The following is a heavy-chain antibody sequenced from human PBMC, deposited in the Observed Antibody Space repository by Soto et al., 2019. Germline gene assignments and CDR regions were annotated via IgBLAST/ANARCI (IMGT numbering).Heavy chain of an antibody. J-gene: IGHJ4*01. CDR2: IKSKTDGGTT. V-gene: IGHV3-15*07. Sequence: GGSLRLSCAASGFTFTNAWINWVRQAPGKGLEWVGRIKSKTDGGTTDYAEPVKGRFAISRDDSNNMVYLQMNSLKIEDTAIYYCTTDSYSTIIIVRFDYWSHGTLVTVSS. CDR1: GFTFTNAW. D-gene: IGHD3-22*01. CDR3: TTDSYSTIIIVRFDY.